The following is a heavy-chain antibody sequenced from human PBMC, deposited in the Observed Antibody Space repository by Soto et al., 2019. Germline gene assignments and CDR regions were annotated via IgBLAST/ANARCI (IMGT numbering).Heavy chain of an antibody. D-gene: IGHD4-4*01. V-gene: IGHV3-23*05. J-gene: IGHJ4*01. CDR1: GLTFTSSV. Sequence: PGGSLRLSCAASGLTFTSSVMTWVRQAPGKGLEWVSTIGISDSSTYYADSVNGRFTISRDNSRNTLYLQMNRLRAEDTAVYYCATVSTVATPFDSWGQGTLVTVSS. CDR2: IGISDSST. CDR3: ATVSTVATPFDS.